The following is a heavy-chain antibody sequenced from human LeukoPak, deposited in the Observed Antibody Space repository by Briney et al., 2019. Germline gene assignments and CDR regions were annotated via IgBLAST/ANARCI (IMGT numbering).Heavy chain of an antibody. CDR2: IKQDGSEQ. Sequence: GGSLRLSCVASGFSFSGCWMSWVRQAPGKGLEWVANIKQDGSEQFYVDSVKGRFTISRDNAKNSLYLQMNSLRAEDTAVYYCVRDWAYSTFWDHFDYWGQGTLVTVSS. D-gene: IGHD6-13*01. J-gene: IGHJ4*02. V-gene: IGHV3-7*05. CDR1: GFSFSGCW. CDR3: VRDWAYSTFWDHFDY.